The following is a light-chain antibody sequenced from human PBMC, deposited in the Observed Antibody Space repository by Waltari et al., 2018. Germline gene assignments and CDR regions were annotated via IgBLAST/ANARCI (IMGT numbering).Light chain of an antibody. CDR3: SSYTSSSPVV. CDR2: DVS. J-gene: IGLJ2*01. V-gene: IGLV2-14*01. Sequence: QSALTQPASVSGSPGQSITISCTGTSSDVGGYNSVSWYQQHPGKAPKLMIYDVSKRPSGVSNRFSGSKSGNTASLTISGLQAEDEADYYCSSYTSSSPVVFGGGTKLTVL. CDR1: SSDVGGYNS.